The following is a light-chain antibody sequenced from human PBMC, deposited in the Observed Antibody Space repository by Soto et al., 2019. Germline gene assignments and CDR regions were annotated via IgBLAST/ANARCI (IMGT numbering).Light chain of an antibody. CDR3: QQYNHWPT. CDR1: QSVSSN. Sequence: EIVMTQSPATLSVSPGERATLSCRASQSVSSNLVWYQQKPGQAPRLLIYDASTRATGIPARFSGSGSGTEFTLTISSLQSEDFAVYYFQQYNHWPTFGQGTKVEIK. CDR2: DAS. V-gene: IGKV3-15*01. J-gene: IGKJ1*01.